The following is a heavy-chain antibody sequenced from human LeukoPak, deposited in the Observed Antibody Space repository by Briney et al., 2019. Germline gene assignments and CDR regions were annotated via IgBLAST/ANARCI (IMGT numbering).Heavy chain of an antibody. J-gene: IGHJ5*02. CDR3: ASFRPRYYGSGSYYWFDP. CDR2: INHSGST. D-gene: IGHD3-10*01. Sequence: SETLSPTCAVYGGSLSGYYWNWIRQPPGKGLEWIGEINHSGSTNYNPSLKSRVTISVDTSKNQFSLKLSSVTAADTAVYYCASFRPRYYGSGSYYWFDPWGQGTLVTVSS. CDR1: GGSLSGYY. V-gene: IGHV4-34*01.